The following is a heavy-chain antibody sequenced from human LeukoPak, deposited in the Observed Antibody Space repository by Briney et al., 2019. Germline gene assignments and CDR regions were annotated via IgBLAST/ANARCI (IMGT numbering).Heavy chain of an antibody. V-gene: IGHV1-2*02. D-gene: IGHD6-19*01. CDR1: VYTFTGYY. CDR2: INPNSGGT. J-gene: IGHJ4*02. Sequence: GASVKVSCTASVYTFTGYYMHWVRQAPGQRRGWRGWINPNSGGTDYAQKFQCRVTMTSDTSISTAYLELSRLSSDDTAVYSCAREDSSCWYYWGQGTLVTVSS. CDR3: AREDSSCWYY.